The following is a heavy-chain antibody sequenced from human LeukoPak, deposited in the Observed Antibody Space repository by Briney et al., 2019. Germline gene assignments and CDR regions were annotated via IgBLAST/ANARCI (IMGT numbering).Heavy chain of an antibody. CDR1: GFSLTSGAVG. CDR3: VHRLGLYSDSWNVLDN. J-gene: IGHJ4*02. V-gene: IGHV2-5*02. CDR2: VYGDDTK. Sequence: ESGPTLVNPTQTLTLTCTFSGFSLTSGAVGVGWVRQPPGKAPEWLALVYGDDTKRYSPSLRTRVTITKDTSKNQGVLALTNMDPVDAGTYYCVHRLGLYSDSWNVLDNWGRGALVTVSS. D-gene: IGHD6-13*01.